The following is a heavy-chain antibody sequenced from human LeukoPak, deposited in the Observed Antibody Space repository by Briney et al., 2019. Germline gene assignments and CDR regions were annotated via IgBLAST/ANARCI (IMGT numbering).Heavy chain of an antibody. D-gene: IGHD3-10*01. CDR1: GGTFSSYA. CDR2: IIPIFGTA. CDR3: ARDEGITMVRGLDY. V-gene: IGHV1-69*06. Sequence: SVKVSCKASGGTFSSYAISWVRQAPGQGLEWMGGIIPIFGTANYAQKFQGRVTITADKSTSTAYMELSSLRSEDTAGYYCARDEGITMVRGLDYWGQGTLVTVSS. J-gene: IGHJ4*02.